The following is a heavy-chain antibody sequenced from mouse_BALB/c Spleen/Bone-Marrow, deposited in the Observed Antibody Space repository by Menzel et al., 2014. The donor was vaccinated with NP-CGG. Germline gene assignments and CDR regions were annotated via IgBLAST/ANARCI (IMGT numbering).Heavy chain of an antibody. Sequence: EVKLMESGGGLVKPGGSLKLSCAASGFTFSSYTMSWVRXTPEKRLEWVXXXSSGGSYTYYPDSVKGRFTISRDYAKNALYLQMSSLNSEDTAVYYCTRASSSPSLFAFWGQGTALTVSS. CDR2: XSSGGSYT. CDR1: GFTFSSYT. CDR3: TRASSSPSLFAF. J-gene: IGHJ2*01. V-gene: IGHV5-6-4*01. D-gene: IGHD6-1*01.